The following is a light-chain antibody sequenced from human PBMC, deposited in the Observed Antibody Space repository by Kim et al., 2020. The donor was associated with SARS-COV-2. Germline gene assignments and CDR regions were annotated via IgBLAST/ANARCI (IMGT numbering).Light chain of an antibody. CDR2: GVS. Sequence: ASIGDRVTITCRGSQDVGNYLSWFQQKPGKVPQRLLYGVSSLQSGVPSRFSGRGSGTEFTLTISSLQPEDFATYYCLQHNSYPLTFGGGTKVDIK. CDR3: LQHNSYPLT. V-gene: IGKV1-17*03. J-gene: IGKJ4*01. CDR1: QDVGNY.